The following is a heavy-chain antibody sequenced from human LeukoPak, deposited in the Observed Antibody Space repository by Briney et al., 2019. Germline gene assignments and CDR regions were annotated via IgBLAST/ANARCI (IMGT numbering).Heavy chain of an antibody. V-gene: IGHV3-33*01. CDR1: GFTFSTYG. D-gene: IGHD3-16*02. CDR3: ARDHYDYVWGSYRYLAHDAFDI. J-gene: IGHJ3*02. Sequence: GGSLRLSYAASGFTFSTYGMHWVRQAPGKGLEWMAVIYFDGNKKDYGESVQGRFTISRDNSKNTLYLQMNSLRAEDTAVYYCARDHYDYVWGSYRYLAHDAFDIWGQGTMVTVSS. CDR2: IYFDGNKK.